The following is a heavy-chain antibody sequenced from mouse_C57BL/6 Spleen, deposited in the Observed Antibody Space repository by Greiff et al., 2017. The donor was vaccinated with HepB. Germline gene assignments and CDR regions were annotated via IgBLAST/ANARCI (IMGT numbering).Heavy chain of an antibody. CDR2: IYPGDGDT. D-gene: IGHD2-5*01. Sequence: QVQLKESGPELVKPGASVKISCKASGYAFSNSWMNWVKQRPGKGLEWIGRIYPGDGDTNYNGKFKGKATLTADKSSSTAYMQLSSLTSEDSAVYFCAREYSNYFDYWGQGTTLTVSS. V-gene: IGHV1-82*01. J-gene: IGHJ2*01. CDR1: GYAFSNSW. CDR3: AREYSNYFDY.